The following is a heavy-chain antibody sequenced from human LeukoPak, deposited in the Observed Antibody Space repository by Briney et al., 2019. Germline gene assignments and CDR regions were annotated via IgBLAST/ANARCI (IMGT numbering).Heavy chain of an antibody. CDR2: IYYSGST. Sequence: SETLSLTCTVSGGSITSYYWSWIRQPPGKGLKWIGYIYYSGSTSYNPSLKSRVTISVDTSKNQFSLTLSSVTAADTAVYYCARVYPYYFDYWGQGTLVTVSS. CDR3: ARVYPYYFDY. V-gene: IGHV4-59*01. J-gene: IGHJ4*02. CDR1: GGSITSYY.